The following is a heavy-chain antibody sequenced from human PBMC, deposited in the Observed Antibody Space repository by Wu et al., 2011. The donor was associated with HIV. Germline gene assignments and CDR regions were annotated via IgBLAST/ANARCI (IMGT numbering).Heavy chain of an antibody. V-gene: IGHV1-69*05. Sequence: QVQLVQSGAEVKKAGSSVKVSCKASGGTFSSYGISWVRQAPGQGPEWMGGIIPIFGTANYAQKFQGRVTITTDESTSTAYMELSSLRSEDTAVYYCARGIPYYYDSSGYSSTPYYFDYWGQGTLVTVSS. D-gene: IGHD3-22*01. CDR3: ARGIPYYYDSSGYSSTPYYFDY. J-gene: IGHJ4*02. CDR2: IIPIFGTA. CDR1: GGTFSSYG.